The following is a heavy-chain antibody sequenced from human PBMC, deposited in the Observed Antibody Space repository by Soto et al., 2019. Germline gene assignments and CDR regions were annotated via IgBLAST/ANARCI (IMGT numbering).Heavy chain of an antibody. D-gene: IGHD6-19*01. J-gene: IGHJ4*02. CDR1: GVSISSGNW. V-gene: IGHV4-4*02. Sequence: PSETLSLTCAVSGVSISSGNWWTWVRQPPGKGREWIGEIYRTGTTNYNPSLNSRVTISVDKSNNQFSLKLRSVTAADTAVYYCARDSAEAGRKALDYWGQGTLVTVSS. CDR3: ARDSAEAGRKALDY. CDR2: IYRTGTT.